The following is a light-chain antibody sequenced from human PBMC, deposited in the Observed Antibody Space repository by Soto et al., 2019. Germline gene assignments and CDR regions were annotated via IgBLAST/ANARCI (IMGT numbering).Light chain of an antibody. CDR3: QHYNRWHRTWT. J-gene: IGKJ1*01. CDR1: QSVSIN. V-gene: IGKV3-15*01. CDR2: GAS. Sequence: EIVMTQSPATLSVSPGERVTLSCRASQSVSINFAWYQQQPGQAPRLLIYGASTGATDIPARFSGSGSGTEFTLTSSSLQSEDFSVYHCQHYNRWHRTWTLGQGTKVDIK.